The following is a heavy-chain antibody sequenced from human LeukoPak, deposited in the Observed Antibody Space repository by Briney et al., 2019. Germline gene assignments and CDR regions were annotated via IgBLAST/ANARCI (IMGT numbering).Heavy chain of an antibody. J-gene: IGHJ5*02. CDR1: GFTFSSYG. V-gene: IGHV3-30*02. Sequence: PGGSLRLSCAASGFTFSSYGMHWVRQAPGKGLEWVAVIWYDGSNKYYADSVKGRFTISRDNSKNTLYLQMNSLRAEDTAVYYCAKDQGIAVAPAWGQGTLVTVSS. CDR2: IWYDGSNK. D-gene: IGHD6-19*01. CDR3: AKDQGIAVAPA.